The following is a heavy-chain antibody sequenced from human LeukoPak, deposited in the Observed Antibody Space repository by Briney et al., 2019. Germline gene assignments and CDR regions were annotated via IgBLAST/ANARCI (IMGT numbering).Heavy chain of an antibody. CDR1: RYSFTSYW. V-gene: IGHV5-51*01. Sequence: GESLKISCKGSRYSFTSYWIGWVRQMPGRGLEWMGIIYPGDSDTRYSPSFQGQVTISADKSITTAYVQWSSLKVSDTAMCYCARLRGSGSYLVDYWGQGTLVTVSS. CDR3: ARLRGSGSYLVDY. J-gene: IGHJ4*02. D-gene: IGHD3-10*01. CDR2: IYPGDSDT.